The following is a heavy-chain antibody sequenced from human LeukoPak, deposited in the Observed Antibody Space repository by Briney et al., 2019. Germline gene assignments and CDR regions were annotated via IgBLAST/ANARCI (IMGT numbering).Heavy chain of an antibody. D-gene: IGHD3-10*01. Sequence: ASVKVSCKASGYTFDSYGITWVRQAPGQGLEWMGWISTYNGHTKFAQKFQGRVTLTTDTAMSTAYMELRRLTSDDTAVYFCARDRLLWFGELEWWGQGTLVTVSS. CDR3: ARDRLLWFGELEW. V-gene: IGHV1-18*01. J-gene: IGHJ4*02. CDR1: GYTFDSYG. CDR2: ISTYNGHT.